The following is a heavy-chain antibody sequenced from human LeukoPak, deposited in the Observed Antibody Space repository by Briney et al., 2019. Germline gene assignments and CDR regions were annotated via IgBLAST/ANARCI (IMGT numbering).Heavy chain of an antibody. V-gene: IGHV3-30*02. Sequence: GGSLRLSCAASGFTFSSYGMHWVRQAPGKGLEWVAFIRYDGSNKYYADSVKGRFTISGDKSKNTLYLQMNSLRAEDTAVYYCAKDSEMATIEYFQHWGQGTLVTVSS. D-gene: IGHD5-24*01. J-gene: IGHJ1*01. CDR2: IRYDGSNK. CDR1: GFTFSSYG. CDR3: AKDSEMATIEYFQH.